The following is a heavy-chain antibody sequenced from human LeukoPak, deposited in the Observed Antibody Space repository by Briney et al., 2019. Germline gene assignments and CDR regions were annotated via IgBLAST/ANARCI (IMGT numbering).Heavy chain of an antibody. CDR1: GGSFIGYY. CDR2: INHSGST. J-gene: IGHJ4*02. Sequence: PSETLSLTCAVYGGSFIGYYWSWIRQPPGKGMEWIGEINHSGSTNYNPSLKSRVTISVDTSKNQFSLKLSSVTAAHTAVYYCARRSQAARDHEYYFDYWGQGTLVTVSS. CDR3: ARRSQAARDHEYYFDY. V-gene: IGHV4-34*01. D-gene: IGHD6-6*01.